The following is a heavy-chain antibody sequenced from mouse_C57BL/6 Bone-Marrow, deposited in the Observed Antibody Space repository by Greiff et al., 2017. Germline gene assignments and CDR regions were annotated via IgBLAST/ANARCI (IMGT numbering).Heavy chain of an antibody. V-gene: IGHV14-4*01. CDR1: GFNIKDDY. CDR2: IDPENGDT. J-gene: IGHJ4*01. CDR3: TTHAMDY. Sequence: VQLKESGAELVRPGASVKLSCTASGFNIKDDYMHWVKQRPEQGLEWIGWIDPENGDTEYASKFQGKATITADTSSNTAYLQLSSLTSEDTAVHYCTTHAMDYWGQGTSVTVSS.